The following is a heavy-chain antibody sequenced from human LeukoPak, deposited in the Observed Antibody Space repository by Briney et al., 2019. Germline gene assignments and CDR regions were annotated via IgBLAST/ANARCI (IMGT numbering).Heavy chain of an antibody. J-gene: IGHJ6*02. CDR2: MNSDGSST. V-gene: IGHV3-74*01. Sequence: GGSLRLSCAASGFTFSNYWMHWVRQAPGKGLVWVSRMNSDGSSTSYADSVKGRFTISRDYAKNTLYLQMNSLRAEDTAVYYCARGLSIAVASGMDVWGQGTTVTVSS. CDR1: GFTFSNYW. CDR3: ARGLSIAVASGMDV. D-gene: IGHD6-19*01.